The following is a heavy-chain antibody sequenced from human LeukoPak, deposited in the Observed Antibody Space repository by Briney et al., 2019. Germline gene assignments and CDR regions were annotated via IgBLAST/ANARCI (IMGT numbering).Heavy chain of an antibody. J-gene: IGHJ3*02. V-gene: IGHV1-2*02. Sequence: ASVTVSCKASGYTFTGYYMHWVRQAPGQGLEWMGWINPNSGGTNYAQKFQGRVTMTRDTSISTAYMELSRLRSDDTAVYYCARPVPSSGYPRGSDAFDIWGQGTMVTVSS. CDR2: INPNSGGT. CDR3: ARPVPSSGYPRGSDAFDI. D-gene: IGHD3-22*01. CDR1: GYTFTGYY.